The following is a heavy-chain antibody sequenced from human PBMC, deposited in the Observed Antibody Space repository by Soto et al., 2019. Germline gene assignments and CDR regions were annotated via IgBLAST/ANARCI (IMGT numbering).Heavy chain of an antibody. CDR2: IKQDGSEK. CDR3: ARDFVTIFGVVTRVGMDV. V-gene: IGHV3-7*05. D-gene: IGHD3-3*01. Sequence: GGSLRLSCAASGFTFSSYWMSWVRQAPGKGLEWVANIKQDGSEKYYVDSVKSRFTISRDNAKNSLYLQMNSLRAEDTAVYYCARDFVTIFGVVTRVGMDVWGQGTTVTVSS. CDR1: GFTFSSYW. J-gene: IGHJ6*02.